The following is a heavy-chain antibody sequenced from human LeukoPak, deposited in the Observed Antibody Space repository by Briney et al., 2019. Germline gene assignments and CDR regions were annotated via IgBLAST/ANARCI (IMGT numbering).Heavy chain of an antibody. CDR2: IYYSGST. CDR3: ANGGGEWYYYGSGTPEWVY. CDR1: GGSISSSSYY. J-gene: IGHJ4*02. V-gene: IGHV4-39*01. D-gene: IGHD3-10*01. Sequence: SETLSLTCTVSGGSISSSSYYWGWIRQPPGKGLEWIGSIYYSGSTYYNPSLKSRVTISVDTSKNQFSLKLSSVTAADTAVYYCANGGGEWYYYGSGTPEWVYWGQGTLVTVSS.